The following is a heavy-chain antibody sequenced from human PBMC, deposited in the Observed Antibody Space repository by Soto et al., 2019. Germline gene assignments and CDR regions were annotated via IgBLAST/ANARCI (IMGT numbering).Heavy chain of an antibody. CDR3: ARRNGDCGRLDY. D-gene: IGHD2-21*02. Sequence: QVQLVQSGAEVKKPGASVKVSCKASGYTFTSYDINWVRQTTGQGLEWMGWMNPNTGNTDNAQKFRGRVTMTRDTSIRTAYMELSGLTSEDTAVYYCARRNGDCGRLDYWGLGTLVTVSS. CDR2: MNPNTGNT. CDR1: GYTFTSYD. V-gene: IGHV1-8*01. J-gene: IGHJ4*02.